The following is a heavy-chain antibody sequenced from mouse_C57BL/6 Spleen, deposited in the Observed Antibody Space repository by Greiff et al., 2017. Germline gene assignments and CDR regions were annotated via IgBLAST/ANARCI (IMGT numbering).Heavy chain of an antibody. CDR3: ARLGIYYDYDGGAY. CDR2: INPSNGGT. J-gene: IGHJ3*01. Sequence: VQLQQTGTALVKPGASVKLSCKASGYTFTSYWMHWVKQRPGQGLEWIGNINPSNGGTNYNEKFKSKATLTVDKSSSTAYMQLSSLTSEDSAVYYCARLGIYYDYDGGAYWGQGTLVTVSA. V-gene: IGHV1-53*01. D-gene: IGHD2-4*01. CDR1: GYTFTSYW.